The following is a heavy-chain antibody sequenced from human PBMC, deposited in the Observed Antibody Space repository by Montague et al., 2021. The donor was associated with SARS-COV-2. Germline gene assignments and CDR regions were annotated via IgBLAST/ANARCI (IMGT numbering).Heavy chain of an antibody. CDR3: ARVRAVPAAMRIFSLGRSYYGMDD. Sequence: SETLSLTCAVYGGSFSGYYWSWIRQPPGKGLEWIGEINHSGSTNYNPSLKSRATISVDTSKNQFSLKLSSVTAADTAVYYCARVRAVPAAMRIFSLGRSYYGMDDWGQGTTVTVSS. D-gene: IGHD2-2*01. CDR2: INHSGST. CDR1: GGSFSGYY. J-gene: IGHJ6*02. V-gene: IGHV4-34*01.